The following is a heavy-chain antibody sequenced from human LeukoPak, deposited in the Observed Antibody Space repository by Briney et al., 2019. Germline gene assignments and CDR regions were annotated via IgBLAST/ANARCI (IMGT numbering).Heavy chain of an antibody. CDR3: AKDGYTRSHYGASIDS. Sequence: PGGSLRLSCAASGFIFSSYGMHWVRQAPGKGLEWVTFIRFDGRNKYHADSVKGRFGISRDNSKNTLYLQMNSLRSEDTAVYYCAKDGYTRSHYGASIDSWGQGSLVTVSS. V-gene: IGHV3-30*02. J-gene: IGHJ4*02. D-gene: IGHD1-26*01. CDR1: GFIFSSYG. CDR2: IRFDGRNK.